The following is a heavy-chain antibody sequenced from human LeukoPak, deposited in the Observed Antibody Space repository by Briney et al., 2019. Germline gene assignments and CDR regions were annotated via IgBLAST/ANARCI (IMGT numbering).Heavy chain of an antibody. V-gene: IGHV3-30*18. CDR2: ISYDGSNK. CDR1: GFTFSSYG. CDR3: AKDVYYYDSSGYSPSYGMDV. J-gene: IGHJ6*02. D-gene: IGHD3-22*01. Sequence: GGSLRLSCAASGFTFSSYGMHWVRQAPGKGLEWVAVISYDGSNKYYADSVKGRFTISRDNSKTTLYLQMNSLRAEDTAVYYCAKDVYYYDSSGYSPSYGMDVWGQGTTVTVSS.